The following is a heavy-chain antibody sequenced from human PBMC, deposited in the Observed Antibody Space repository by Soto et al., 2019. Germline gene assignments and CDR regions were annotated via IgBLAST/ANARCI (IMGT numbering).Heavy chain of an antibody. J-gene: IGHJ5*02. D-gene: IGHD6-19*01. CDR3: AKYQWNPGAFDP. CDR1: GGSLSDYY. Sequence: QVQLQQWGAGLLKPSETLSLTCAVYGGSLSDYYWNWLRQPPGKGLEWIGEINHRGTASYNPSLKRRVDISVHTALTQSSLKLRSVTAADTAIYYCAKYQWNPGAFDPWGPGTQVTVSS. V-gene: IGHV4-34*01. CDR2: INHRGTA.